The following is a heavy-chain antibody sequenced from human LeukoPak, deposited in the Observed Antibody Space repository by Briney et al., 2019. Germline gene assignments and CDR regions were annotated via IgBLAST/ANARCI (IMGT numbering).Heavy chain of an antibody. CDR2: INSDGSIT. J-gene: IGHJ5*02. Sequence: PGGSLRLSCAASGFTFNIYWMHWVRQAPGKGLVWVSRINSDGSITNYADSVKGRFTISRDNAKNTLYLQMNSLRDEDTAVYYCARDSSGWYDHWGQGTLVTVSS. CDR3: ARDSSGWYDH. CDR1: GFTFNIYW. D-gene: IGHD6-19*01. V-gene: IGHV3-74*01.